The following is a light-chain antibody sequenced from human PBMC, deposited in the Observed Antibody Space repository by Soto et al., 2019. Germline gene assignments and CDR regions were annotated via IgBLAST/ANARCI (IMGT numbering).Light chain of an antibody. J-gene: IGKJ5*01. Sequence: EIELKRSPTGMSVSPGGRGTLSCRASQSVGSHLAWYHQKPGKAPTLLLYGASTRATGVPARFSGSGSGTDFTLTTSSLVPQDFADSCCPQRRNWPPDTFGQGTRLEIK. CDR2: GAS. V-gene: IGKV3-11*01. CDR1: QSVGSH. CDR3: PQRRNWPPDT.